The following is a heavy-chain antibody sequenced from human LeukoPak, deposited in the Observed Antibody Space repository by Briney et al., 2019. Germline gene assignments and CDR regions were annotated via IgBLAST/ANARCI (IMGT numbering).Heavy chain of an antibody. D-gene: IGHD5-18*01. CDR1: GFTFSSYW. Sequence: PGGSLRLSCAASGFTFSSYWMGWVRQAPGKGLEWVANIKQDGSEKYYADSVKGRFTISRDNAKNSLYLQMNSLRAEDTAVYYCARDRGYGFDYWGQGTLVTVTS. J-gene: IGHJ4*02. CDR2: IKQDGSEK. V-gene: IGHV3-7*01. CDR3: ARDRGYGFDY.